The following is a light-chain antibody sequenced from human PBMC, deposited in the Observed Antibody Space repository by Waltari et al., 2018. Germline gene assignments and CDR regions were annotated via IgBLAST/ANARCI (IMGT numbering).Light chain of an antibody. CDR1: SGDVGGYNV. J-gene: IGLJ3*02. Sequence: QSALTQPASVSGSPGQSITISCTGTSGDVGGYNVVSWYQRHQGKVPKLIIYEGSKRPSWISDRFSGSKSGNTASLTISGLQTEDEAEYYCYSYAGSSTWVFGGGTQLTVV. CDR2: EGS. CDR3: YSYAGSSTWV. V-gene: IGLV2-23*01.